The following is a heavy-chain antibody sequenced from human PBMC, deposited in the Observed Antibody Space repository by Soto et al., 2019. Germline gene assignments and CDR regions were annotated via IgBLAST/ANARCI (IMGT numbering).Heavy chain of an antibody. CDR2: IYYSGTT. V-gene: IGHV4-39*01. CDR1: GGSISSHGYY. J-gene: IGHJ4*02. D-gene: IGHD1-26*01. Sequence: SETLSLTCTVSGGSISSHGYYWGWIRQPPGKGLEWIGTIYYSGTTFYNPSLKSRVTISVDTSKSQLSLKLSSVTAADTAVYYCARHAGGVSQIDYWGQGTLVTVS. CDR3: ARHAGGVSQIDY.